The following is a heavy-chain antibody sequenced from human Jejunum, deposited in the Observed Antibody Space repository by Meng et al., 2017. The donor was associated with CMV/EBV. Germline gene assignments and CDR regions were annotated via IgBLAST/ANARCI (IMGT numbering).Heavy chain of an antibody. Sequence: QITLKESGPTLVKPTQTLTLTCTVSGFSLSTRGVGIGWIRQPPGQALEWLALLSWDGDDRYTPSLRRRPTITKDTSTNQVTLTMTNVDPMDTGTYYCIHTLGSSTDYTWRMPDYTWRTPDYWGQGTLVTVSS. CDR3: IHTLGSSTDYTWRMPDYTWRTPDY. CDR1: GFSLSTRGVG. V-gene: IGHV2-5*04. D-gene: IGHD4-11*01. CDR2: LSWDGDD. J-gene: IGHJ4*02.